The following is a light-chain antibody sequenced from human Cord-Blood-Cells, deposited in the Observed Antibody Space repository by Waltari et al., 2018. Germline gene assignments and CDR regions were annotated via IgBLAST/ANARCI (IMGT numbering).Light chain of an antibody. Sequence: DIQMTPPPSSPPASVGDRVTITCRARQSISSYLNWYQQKPGKAPKLLIYAASSLQSGVPSRFSGSGSGTDFTLTISSLQPEDFATYYCQQSYSTLFTFGPGTKVDIK. J-gene: IGKJ3*01. V-gene: IGKV1-39*01. CDR1: QSISSY. CDR3: QQSYSTLFT. CDR2: AAS.